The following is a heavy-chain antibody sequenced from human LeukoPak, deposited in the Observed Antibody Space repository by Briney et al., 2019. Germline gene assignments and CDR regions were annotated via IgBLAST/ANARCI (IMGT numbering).Heavy chain of an antibody. CDR3: ARGFNEERGSSTSCYALDY. CDR1: GGSFTGYY. J-gene: IGHJ4*02. D-gene: IGHD2-2*01. CDR2: INHSGST. V-gene: IGHV4-34*01. Sequence: SETLSLTCAVYGGSFTGYYWSWVRQPPGKGLEWIGGINHSGSTNYNPSLKSRVTISVDTAKNQFSLKLSSVTAADTAVYYCARGFNEERGSSTSCYALDYWGQGTLVTVSS.